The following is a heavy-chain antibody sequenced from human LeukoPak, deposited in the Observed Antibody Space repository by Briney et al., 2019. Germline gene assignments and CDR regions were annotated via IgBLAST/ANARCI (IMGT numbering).Heavy chain of an antibody. D-gene: IGHD2-15*01. CDR2: ISWNSGSI. V-gene: IGHV3-9*01. CDR1: GFTFDDYA. CDR3: AKDRALGYCSGGSCYGPLFDY. J-gene: IGHJ4*02. Sequence: PGGSLSLSCAASGFTFDDYAMHWVRQAPGKGLEWVSGISWNSGSIGYADSVKGRFTISRDNAKNSLYLQMNSLRAEDTALYYCAKDRALGYCSGGSCYGPLFDYWGQGTLVTVSS.